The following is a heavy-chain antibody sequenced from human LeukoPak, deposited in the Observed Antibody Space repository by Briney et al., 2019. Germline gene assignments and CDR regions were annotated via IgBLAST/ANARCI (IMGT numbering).Heavy chain of an antibody. D-gene: IGHD5-24*01. Sequence: SETLSLTCTVSGDSISTYYWSWIRQPPGKGLEWIGYIYYSGSTNYNPSLKSRVTISVDTSKNQFSLKLSSVTAADTAVYYCAREMSTNTGAFDIWGRGTMVTVSS. V-gene: IGHV4-59*01. CDR1: GDSISTYY. CDR3: AREMSTNTGAFDI. J-gene: IGHJ3*02. CDR2: IYYSGST.